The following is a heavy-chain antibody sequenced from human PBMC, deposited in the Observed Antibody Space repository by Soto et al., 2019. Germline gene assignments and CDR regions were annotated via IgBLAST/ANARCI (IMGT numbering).Heavy chain of an antibody. Sequence: QVQLQESGPGLVKPSETLSLTCTVSGGSVSSGSYYWSWIRQPPGKGLEWIGYIYYSGSNKYNTSLKSRVTISVDTSKNQFSLKLSSVTAADTAVYYCARVTGYCSSTSCYYMFDYWGQGNLVTVSS. J-gene: IGHJ4*02. CDR1: GGSVSSGSYY. D-gene: IGHD2-2*01. CDR3: ARVTGYCSSTSCYYMFDY. CDR2: IYYSGSN. V-gene: IGHV4-61*01.